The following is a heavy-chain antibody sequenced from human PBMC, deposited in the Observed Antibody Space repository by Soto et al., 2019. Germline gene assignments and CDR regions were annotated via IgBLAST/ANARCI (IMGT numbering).Heavy chain of an antibody. CDR3: ANDRNTTMVRGDSAY. D-gene: IGHD5-18*01. J-gene: IGHJ4*01. CDR1: GFTFGDYA. V-gene: IGHV3-9*01. CDR2: VSWTNISF. Sequence: QPGGSLRLSCAASGFTFGDYAMHWVRQVPGRGLEWVSGVSWTNISFGYADSVKGRFTISRDNAKNSLYLQMNSLRREDTAFYYCANDRNTTMVRGDSAYWCHGNRVTVSS.